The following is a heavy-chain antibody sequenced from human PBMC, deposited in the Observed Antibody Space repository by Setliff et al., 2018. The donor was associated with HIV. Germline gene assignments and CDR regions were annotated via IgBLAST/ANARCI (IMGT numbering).Heavy chain of an antibody. CDR3: TTGEHYGSGSFLS. V-gene: IGHV4-34*01. CDR2: INPGGSP. J-gene: IGHJ4*02. D-gene: IGHD3-10*01. Sequence: NPSETLSLTCAVSRRAFSAFYWGWIRQPPGGGLEWLGEINPGGSPNYNPSLKSRLTISADTSENHFSLELRFVTAADTAMYFCTTGEHYGSGSFLSWGQGTPVTVSS. CDR1: RRAFSAFY.